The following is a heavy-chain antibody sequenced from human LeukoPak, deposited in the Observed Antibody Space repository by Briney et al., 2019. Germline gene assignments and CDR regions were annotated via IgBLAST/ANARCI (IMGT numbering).Heavy chain of an antibody. CDR3: ARAGGSSWADY. J-gene: IGHJ4*02. Sequence: GGSLRLSCAASGFTFSDYAMHWVRQAPGKGLEWVTFIWYDGSNKYYADSVKGRFTISRDNAKNSLFLQMNSLRAEDTAVYYCARAGGSSWADYWGQGTLVIVSS. V-gene: IGHV3-33*01. D-gene: IGHD6-13*01. CDR2: IWYDGSNK. CDR1: GFTFSDYA.